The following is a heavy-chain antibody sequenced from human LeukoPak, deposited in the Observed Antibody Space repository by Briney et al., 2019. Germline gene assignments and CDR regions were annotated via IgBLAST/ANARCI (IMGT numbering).Heavy chain of an antibody. Sequence: GRSLRLSCAASGFSVTRNYVSWVRQAPGKGLEWVSAISNNGGYTYYADSVQGRFTISRDNSKSTLCLQMNSLRAEDTAVYYCAKQLGYCSDGSCYFPYWGQGTLVTVSS. J-gene: IGHJ4*02. CDR1: GFSVTRNY. CDR2: ISNNGGYT. V-gene: IGHV3-23*01. D-gene: IGHD2-15*01. CDR3: AKQLGYCSDGSCYFPY.